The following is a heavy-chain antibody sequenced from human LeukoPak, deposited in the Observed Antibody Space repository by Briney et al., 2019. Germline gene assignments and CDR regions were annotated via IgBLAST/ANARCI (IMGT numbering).Heavy chain of an antibody. Sequence: PSASVKVSCKASGYTFTSYGISWVRQAPGQGLEWMGWISAYNGNTNYAQKLQGRVTMTTDTSTSTAYMELRSLRSDDTAVYYCARDTPPALNYDILTGYWRLDVFDIWGQGTMVTVSS. J-gene: IGHJ3*02. CDR1: GYTFTSYG. CDR3: ARDTPPALNYDILTGYWRLDVFDI. V-gene: IGHV1-18*01. D-gene: IGHD3-9*01. CDR2: ISAYNGNT.